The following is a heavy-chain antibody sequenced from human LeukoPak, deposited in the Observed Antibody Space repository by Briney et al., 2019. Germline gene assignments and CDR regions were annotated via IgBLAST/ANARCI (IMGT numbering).Heavy chain of an antibody. D-gene: IGHD2-21*02. Sequence: ASVKVSCKASGYTFTGYYMHWVRQAPGQGLEWMGWINPNSGATSYLQKFQGRVTMTRDTSIKTAYMELSSLRSDDAAVYYCAKQRGDASLSKSWGQGTLVTVSS. CDR2: INPNSGAT. V-gene: IGHV1-2*02. CDR1: GYTFTGYY. J-gene: IGHJ5*02. CDR3: AKQRGDASLSKS.